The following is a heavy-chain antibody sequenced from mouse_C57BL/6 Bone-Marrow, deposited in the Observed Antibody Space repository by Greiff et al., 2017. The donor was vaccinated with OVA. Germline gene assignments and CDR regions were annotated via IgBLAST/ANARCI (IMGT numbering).Heavy chain of an antibody. Sequence: QVQLQQSGAELARPGASVKLSCKASGYTFTSYGISWVKQRTGQGLEWIGEIYPRSGNTYYNGKFKGKATLTADKSSSTAYMELRSLTSEDSAVYFCARWAYWGQGTLVTVSA. CDR1: GYTFTSYG. V-gene: IGHV1-81*01. CDR3: ARWAY. J-gene: IGHJ3*01. CDR2: IYPRSGNT.